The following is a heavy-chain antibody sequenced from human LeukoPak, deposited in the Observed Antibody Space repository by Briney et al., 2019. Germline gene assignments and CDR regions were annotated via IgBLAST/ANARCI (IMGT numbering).Heavy chain of an antibody. CDR1: GFTFDDYA. V-gene: IGHV3-9*01. CDR2: ISWNSGSI. CDR3: AKDISDSSSWYGGSDAFDI. D-gene: IGHD6-13*01. Sequence: GGSLRLSCAASGFTFDDYAMHWVRQAPGKGLEWVSGISWNSGSIGYADSVKGRFTISRDNAKNSLHLQMNSLRAEDTALYYCAKDISDSSSWYGGSDAFDIWGQGTMVTVSS. J-gene: IGHJ3*02.